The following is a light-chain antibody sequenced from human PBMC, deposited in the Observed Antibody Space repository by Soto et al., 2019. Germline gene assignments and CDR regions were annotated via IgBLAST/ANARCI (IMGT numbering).Light chain of an antibody. J-gene: IGKJ1*01. V-gene: IGKV3-20*01. CDR3: QQYGSSPWT. CDR1: QSVSSSY. CDR2: GAS. Sequence: EIVLTQSPGTLSLSPGERATLSCRASQSVSSSYLAWYQQKPGQAPSLLIYGASSRATGIPDRFSGSGSGTDFTLTISRLEPEDCAVYYCQQYGSSPWTFGKGTKVEIK.